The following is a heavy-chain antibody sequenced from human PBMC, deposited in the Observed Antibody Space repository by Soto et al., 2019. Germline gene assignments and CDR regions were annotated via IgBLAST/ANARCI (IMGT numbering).Heavy chain of an antibody. Sequence: AAVKVSCKACGCTFSEYYMHWVRQAPGQGLEWMGWINPNRGGTNYAQKFHGKVTMTRDTSISTAYMELRCLTSDDMAMYYCARRSSGWYDYCCQGTLVTVS. CDR2: INPNRGGT. J-gene: IGHJ4*02. D-gene: IGHD6-19*01. V-gene: IGHV1-2*02. CDR1: GCTFSEYY. CDR3: ARRSSGWYDY.